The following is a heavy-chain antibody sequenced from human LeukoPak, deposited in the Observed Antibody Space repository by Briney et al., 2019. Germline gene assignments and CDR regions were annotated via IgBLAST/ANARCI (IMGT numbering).Heavy chain of an antibody. V-gene: IGHV3-23*01. CDR2: ISGSGGST. CDR3: AKDSYYDSSGYPYYFDY. J-gene: IGHJ4*02. CDR1: GFTFSSYA. Sequence: GGSLRLTCAASGFTFSSYAMSWVRQAPGKGLEWVSAISGSGGSTYYADSVKGRFTISRDNSKNTLYLQMNSLRAEDTAVYYCAKDSYYDSSGYPYYFDYWGQGTLVTVSS. D-gene: IGHD3-22*01.